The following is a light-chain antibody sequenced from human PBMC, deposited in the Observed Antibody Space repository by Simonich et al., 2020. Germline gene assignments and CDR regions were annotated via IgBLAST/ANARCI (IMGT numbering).Light chain of an antibody. CDR1: QSLLHSNGYNY. CDR2: LGS. CDR3: MQALQTPLT. V-gene: IGKV2-28*01. Sequence: IVMTQSPLSLPVNPGEPASISCRSSQSLLHSNGYNYLDWFLQKPGQSPQLLVYLGSNLASGVPYRFSGSGSGTDFTLKISRVEAEDVGVYYCMQALQTPLTFGQGTKVEIK. J-gene: IGKJ1*01.